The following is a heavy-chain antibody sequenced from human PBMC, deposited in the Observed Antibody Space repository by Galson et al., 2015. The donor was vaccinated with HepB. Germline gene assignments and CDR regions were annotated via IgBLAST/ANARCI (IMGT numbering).Heavy chain of an antibody. CDR3: ARAGDGY. V-gene: IGHV3-48*01. J-gene: IGHJ4*02. D-gene: IGHD5-24*01. Sequence: SLRPSCAASGFTFRSYSMNWVRQAPGKGLEWVSYISSSSSTIYYADSVKGRFTISRDNAKNSLYLQMNSLRAEDTAVYYCARAGDGYWGQGTLVTVSS. CDR1: GFTFRSYS. CDR2: ISSSSSTI.